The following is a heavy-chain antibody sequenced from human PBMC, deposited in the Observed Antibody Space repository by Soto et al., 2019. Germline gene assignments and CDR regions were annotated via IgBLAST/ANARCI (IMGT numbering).Heavy chain of an antibody. V-gene: IGHV3-23*01. D-gene: IGHD2-8*02. J-gene: IGHJ3*01. CDR2: ISDPGTST. CDR1: GFNFGNYA. Sequence: GGSLRLSCAASGFNFGNYAMNGVRQAPGRGLEWVSSISDPGTSTYYANSVKGRFSMSRDNSKNTRFLQMNRLRADDTAVYVLAKSLVPPAHGFDLSGRGTLVNVSS. CDR3: AKSLVPPAHGFDL.